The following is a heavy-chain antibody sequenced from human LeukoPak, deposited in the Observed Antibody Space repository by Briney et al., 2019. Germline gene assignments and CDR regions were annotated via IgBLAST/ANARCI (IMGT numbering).Heavy chain of an antibody. D-gene: IGHD6-6*01. J-gene: IGHJ4*02. V-gene: IGHV3-49*03. CDR1: GFTFGDYG. CDR3: TRESSIAARNFDY. Sequence: GGSLRLSCTASGFTFGDYGMSWFRQAPGKGLEWVGFIRSKAYGGTTEYAASVKGRFTISRDDSKSIAYLQMNSLKTEDTAVYYCTRESSIAARNFDYWGQGTLVTVSS. CDR2: IRSKAYGGTT.